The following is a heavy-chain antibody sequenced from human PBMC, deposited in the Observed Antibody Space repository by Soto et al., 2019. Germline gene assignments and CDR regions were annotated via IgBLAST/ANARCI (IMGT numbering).Heavy chain of an antibody. J-gene: IGHJ1*01. CDR2: FDPEDGET. CDR3: AAFYDSSGYSAFQH. CDR1: GYTLTELS. V-gene: IGHV1-24*01. D-gene: IGHD3-22*01. Sequence: GASVEVSCNVSGYTLTELSMHWVRQAPGKGLEWMGGFDPEDGETIYAQKFQGRVTMTEDTSTDTAYMELSSLRSEDTAVVYCAAFYDSSGYSAFQHRGQGTLVTVAS.